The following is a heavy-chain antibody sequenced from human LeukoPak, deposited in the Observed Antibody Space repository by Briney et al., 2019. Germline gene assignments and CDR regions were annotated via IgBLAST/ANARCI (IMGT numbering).Heavy chain of an antibody. CDR2: IYYSGST. D-gene: IGHD3-10*01. V-gene: IGHV4-39*01. Sequence: SETLSLTCTVSGGSISSSSYYWGWIRQPPWNGLEWIGSIYYSGSTYYNPSHKSRFTISVDTSKNQFSLKLSSVTAADTAAYYCARLSSNYYGSGSYFDYWGQGTLVTVSS. J-gene: IGHJ4*02. CDR1: GGSISSSSYY. CDR3: ARLSSNYYGSGSYFDY.